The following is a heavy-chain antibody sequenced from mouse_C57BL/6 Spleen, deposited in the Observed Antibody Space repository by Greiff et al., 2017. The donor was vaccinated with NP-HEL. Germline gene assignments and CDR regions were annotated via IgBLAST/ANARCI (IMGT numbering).Heavy chain of an antibody. Sequence: EVHLVESGGGLVKPGGSLKLSCAASGFTFSDYGMHWVRQAPEKGLEWVAYISSGSSTIYYADTVKGRFTSSRDNAKNTLFLQMTSLRSEDTAMYYCAREYDYSWFAYWGQGTLVTVSA. J-gene: IGHJ3*01. CDR3: AREYDYSWFAY. CDR1: GFTFSDYG. CDR2: ISSGSSTI. V-gene: IGHV5-17*01. D-gene: IGHD2-4*01.